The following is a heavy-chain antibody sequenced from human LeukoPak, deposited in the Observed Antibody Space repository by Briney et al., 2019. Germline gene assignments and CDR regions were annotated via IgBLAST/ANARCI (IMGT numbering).Heavy chain of an antibody. D-gene: IGHD3/OR15-3a*01. Sequence: PSETLSLTCTVSGCSISSYYWSWLRQPPRKGLEWVVDIYYIGSTHSNPSLQSRVTISVDQSKNQFSLKLSSVDAADTAVYYCARDGVAEDLDTNNWFDPWGQGTLVTVSS. CDR2: IYYIGST. CDR3: ARDGVAEDLDTNNWFDP. V-gene: IGHV4-59*01. CDR1: GCSISSYY. J-gene: IGHJ5*02.